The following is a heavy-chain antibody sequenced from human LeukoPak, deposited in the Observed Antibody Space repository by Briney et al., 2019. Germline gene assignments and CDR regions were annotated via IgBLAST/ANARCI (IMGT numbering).Heavy chain of an antibody. CDR3: ATDRYCSGGSCYSGGDRYNWFDP. CDR2: FDPEDGET. V-gene: IGHV1-24*01. J-gene: IGHJ5*02. CDR1: GYTLTELS. Sequence: ASVKVSCKFSGYTLTELSMHWVRQAPGKGLEWMGGFDPEDGETIYAQKFQGRVTMTEDTSTDTAYMELSSLRSEDMAVYYCATDRYCSGGSCYSGGDRYNWFDPWGQGTLVTVS. D-gene: IGHD2-15*01.